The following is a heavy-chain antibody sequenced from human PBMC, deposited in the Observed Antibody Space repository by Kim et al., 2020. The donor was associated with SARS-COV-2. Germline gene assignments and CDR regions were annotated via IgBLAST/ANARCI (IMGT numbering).Heavy chain of an antibody. Sequence: SVKVSCKASGGTFSSYAISWVRQAPGQGLEWMGGIIPIFGTANYAQKFQGRVTITADESTSTAYMELSSLRSEDTAVYYCASTVRARGRTLGVSYWGQGTLVTVSS. V-gene: IGHV1-69*13. CDR3: ASTVRARGRTLGVSY. CDR2: IIPIFGTA. J-gene: IGHJ4*02. D-gene: IGHD2-21*01. CDR1: GGTFSSYA.